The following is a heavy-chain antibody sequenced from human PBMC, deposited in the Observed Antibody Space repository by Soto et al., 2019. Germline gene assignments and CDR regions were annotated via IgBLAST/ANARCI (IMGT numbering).Heavy chain of an antibody. CDR2: ILYDGSNK. Sequence: GGSLRLSCAASGFSFSSYGMHWVRQAPGKGLEWVAVILYDGSNKYYADSVKGRFIISRDNSKNTPYLQMNSLRAGDTAVYYCAKDYCSSKSCLHWNWFDPWGQGTLVTVSS. CDR3: AKDYCSSKSCLHWNWFDP. V-gene: IGHV3-30*18. CDR1: GFSFSSYG. J-gene: IGHJ5*02. D-gene: IGHD2-2*01.